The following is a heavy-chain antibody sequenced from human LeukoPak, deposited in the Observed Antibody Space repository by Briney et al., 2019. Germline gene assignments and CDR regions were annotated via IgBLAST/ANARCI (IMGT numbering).Heavy chain of an antibody. J-gene: IGHJ4*02. CDR2: IIPIFGTA. CDR1: GGTFISYA. Sequence: ASVKVSCKASGGTFISYAISWVRQAPGQGLEWMGGIIPIFGTANYAQKFQGRVTITADESTSTAYMELSSLRSEDTAVYYCARAQVRRSAVAGTPGNYRGQGTLVTVSS. V-gene: IGHV1-69*13. D-gene: IGHD6-19*01. CDR3: ARAQVRRSAVAGTPGNY.